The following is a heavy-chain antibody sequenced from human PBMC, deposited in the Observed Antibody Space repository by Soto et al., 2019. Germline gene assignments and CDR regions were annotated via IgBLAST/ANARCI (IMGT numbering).Heavy chain of an antibody. Sequence: EVQLVESGGGLVQPGGTLRLSCAASEFTFSNYWMHWVRQAPGKGLVWVSRIKGDGSITNYADSVKGRFTISRDNAKNTLFLQMDSVTADDTAVSYCARGVPGHYATDVWGQGTTVTVSS. CDR1: EFTFSNYW. CDR2: IKGDGSIT. V-gene: IGHV3-74*02. J-gene: IGHJ6*02. CDR3: ARGVPGHYATDV.